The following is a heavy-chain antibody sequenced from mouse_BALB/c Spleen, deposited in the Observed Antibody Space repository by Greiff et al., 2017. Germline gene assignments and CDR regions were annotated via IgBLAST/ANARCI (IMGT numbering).Heavy chain of an antibody. CDR3: ARVTTVSYAMDY. J-gene: IGHJ4*01. Sequence: EVQRVESGPSLVKPSQSLSLTCSVTGDSITSGYWNWVRKFPGNKLECMGYISYSGSTYYNPSLKSRISITRDTSKNQYYLQLNSVTTEDTATYYCARVTTVSYAMDYWGQGTSVTVSS. CDR2: ISYSGST. CDR1: GDSITSGY. D-gene: IGHD1-1*01. V-gene: IGHV3-8*02.